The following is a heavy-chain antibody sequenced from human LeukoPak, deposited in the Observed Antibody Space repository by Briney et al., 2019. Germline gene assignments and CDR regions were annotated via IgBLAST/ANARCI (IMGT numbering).Heavy chain of an antibody. D-gene: IGHD3-16*01. Sequence: PGESLKTSCKGSGYSFTSYWISWVRQMPGKGLEWMGRIDPSDSYTNYSPSFQGHVTISLDKSISTAYLQWSSLKASDTAMYYCARPQDIYTAFDYWGQGTLVTVSS. J-gene: IGHJ4*02. CDR2: IDPSDSYT. V-gene: IGHV5-10-1*01. CDR3: ARPQDIYTAFDY. CDR1: GYSFTSYW.